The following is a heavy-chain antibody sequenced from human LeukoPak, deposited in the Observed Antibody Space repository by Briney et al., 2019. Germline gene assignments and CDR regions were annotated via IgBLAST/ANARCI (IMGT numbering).Heavy chain of an antibody. CDR3: AKDHY. J-gene: IGHJ4*02. V-gene: IGHV3-23*01. Sequence: GGSLRLSWAAAGFSVSSDAMSSVRQAPGKGLEWVSATSGSGGSTYYADSVKGRFTISRDNSKTTLYLQMNSLRAEDTAVYYCAKDHYWGQGTLVTVSS. CDR2: TSGSGGST. CDR1: GFSVSSDA.